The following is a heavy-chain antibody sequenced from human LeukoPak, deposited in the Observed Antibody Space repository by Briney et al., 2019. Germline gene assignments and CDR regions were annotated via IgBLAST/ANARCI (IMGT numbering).Heavy chain of an antibody. D-gene: IGHD6-19*01. CDR1: GFTFDDYD. CDR3: ARDIVLIAVAVRGSFDI. Sequence: GGSLRLSCAASGFTFDDYDMSWVRQSPGKGLDWVSGINWNGGSTGYADSVKGRFTISRDNAKNSLYLQMNSLRAEDTALYYCARDIVLIAVAVRGSFDIWGQGTMVTVSS. J-gene: IGHJ3*02. CDR2: INWNGGST. V-gene: IGHV3-20*04.